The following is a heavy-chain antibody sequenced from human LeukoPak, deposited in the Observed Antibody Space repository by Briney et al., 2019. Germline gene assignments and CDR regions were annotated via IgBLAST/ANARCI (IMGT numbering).Heavy chain of an antibody. CDR2: IRSKALYGTR. J-gene: IGHJ4*02. CDR3: ARDNVNSHAPDY. CDR1: GFNFGGYA. V-gene: IGHV3-49*04. D-gene: IGHD4-23*01. Sequence: GGSLRLSCTASGFNFGGYAINWVRQAPGQGLEWVGFIRSKALYGTREYAASVEGRFTISRDDSKGIAYLQMNTLKIEDTAVYYCARDNVNSHAPDYWGQGTLVTVSS.